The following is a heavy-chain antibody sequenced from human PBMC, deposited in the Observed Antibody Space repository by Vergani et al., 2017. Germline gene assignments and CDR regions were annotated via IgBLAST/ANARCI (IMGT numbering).Heavy chain of an antibody. V-gene: IGHV4-61*02. CDR3: ASGSWLGSSCYKPLFVY. Sequence: QVQLQESGPGLVKPSQTLSLTCTVSGGSINSHNYYWSWIRQPAGKGLEWIGRIHTSGSTNYNPSLKSRVTMSEDTSKNQFSLNLTSVTAADTAVDFCASGSWLGSSCYKPLFVYWGQGGMVTVAS. CDR1: GGSINSHNYY. J-gene: IGHJ4*02. D-gene: IGHD3-22*01. CDR2: IHTSGST.